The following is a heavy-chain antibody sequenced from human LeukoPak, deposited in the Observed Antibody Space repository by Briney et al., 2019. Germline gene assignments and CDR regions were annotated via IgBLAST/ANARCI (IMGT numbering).Heavy chain of an antibody. V-gene: IGHV4-34*01. CDR1: GGSFSGYY. CDR2: INHSGST. J-gene: IGHJ4*02. D-gene: IGHD2-15*01. CDR3: ARGHLGYCSGGSCHRFDY. Sequence: SETLSLTCAVYGGSFSGYYWSWIRQPPGKGVEGVGEINHSGSTNYNPSLNSRVTISVDTSKNQFSLKLSSVTAADTAVYYCARGHLGYCSGGSCHRFDYWGQGTLVTASS.